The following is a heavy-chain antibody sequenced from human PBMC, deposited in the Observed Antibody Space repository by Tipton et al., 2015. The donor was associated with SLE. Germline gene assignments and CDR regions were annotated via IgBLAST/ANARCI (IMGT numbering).Heavy chain of an antibody. V-gene: IGHV4-4*02. CDR3: AAKWLANNWFDA. CDR1: GASISSSHW. CDR2: INYSGST. J-gene: IGHJ5*02. D-gene: IGHD6-19*01. Sequence: TLSLTCAVSGASISSSHWWSWVRQFPGKGLDWIGEINYSGSTKYNPSLKSRVNISVDASENQFSLKLSSVTAADTAVYYCAAKWLANNWFDAWGQGTLVTVSS.